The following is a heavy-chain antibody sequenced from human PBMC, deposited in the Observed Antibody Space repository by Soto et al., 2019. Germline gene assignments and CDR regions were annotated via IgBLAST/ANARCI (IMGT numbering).Heavy chain of an antibody. CDR2: ISWNSGSI. V-gene: IGHV3-9*01. D-gene: IGHD6-13*01. CDR1: GFTFDDYA. Sequence: GGSLRLSCAASGFTFDDYAMHWVRQAPGKGLEWVSGISWNSGSIGYADSVKGRFTISRDNAKNSLYLQMNSLRAEDTALYYCAKDILRIAAAGYYYYYGMDVWGQGTTVTVSS. J-gene: IGHJ6*02. CDR3: AKDILRIAAAGYYYYYGMDV.